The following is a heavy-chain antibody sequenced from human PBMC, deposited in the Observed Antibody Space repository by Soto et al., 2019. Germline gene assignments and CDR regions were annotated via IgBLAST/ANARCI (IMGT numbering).Heavy chain of an antibody. Sequence: ASVKVSCKASGYTFSNYGITWVRQAPGQGLEWMGWVSAYNRNTNYAQKFQGRVTITRDTSASTAYMELSSLRSEDTAVYYCARGDSWSGYSFDYWGQGTLVTVSS. V-gene: IGHV1-18*04. D-gene: IGHD3-3*01. CDR2: VSAYNRNT. CDR3: ARGDSWSGYSFDY. CDR1: GYTFSNYG. J-gene: IGHJ4*02.